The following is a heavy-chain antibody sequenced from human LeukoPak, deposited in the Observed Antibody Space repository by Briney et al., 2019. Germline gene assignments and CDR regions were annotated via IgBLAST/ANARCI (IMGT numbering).Heavy chain of an antibody. CDR2: IYYSGST. Sequence: SETLSLTCTVSGGSISSYYWSWIRQPQGKGLEWIGYIYYSGSTNSNPSLKSRVTISVDTSKNQFSLKLSSVTAADTAVYYCARGGDSSWIDYWGQGTLVTVSS. D-gene: IGHD6-19*01. V-gene: IGHV4-59*01. J-gene: IGHJ4*02. CDR1: GGSISSYY. CDR3: ARGGDSSWIDY.